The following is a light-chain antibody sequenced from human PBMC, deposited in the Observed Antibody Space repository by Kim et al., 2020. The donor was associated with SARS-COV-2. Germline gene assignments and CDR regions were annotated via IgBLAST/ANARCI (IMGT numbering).Light chain of an antibody. Sequence: DIVLTQSPGTLSLSPGERATLSCRASQSVTRNCLAWYQQKPGQAPRLLIYDISSRASGIPDRFSGSGSGTDFTLTINRLEPEDFAVYYCQQCVAPPWTFGQGTKVDIK. J-gene: IGKJ1*01. CDR3: QQCVAPPWT. CDR1: QSVTRNC. V-gene: IGKV3-20*01. CDR2: DIS.